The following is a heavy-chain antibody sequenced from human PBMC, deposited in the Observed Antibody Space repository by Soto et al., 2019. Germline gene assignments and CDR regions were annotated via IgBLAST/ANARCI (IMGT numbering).Heavy chain of an antibody. CDR2: INPNSGGT. V-gene: IGHV1-2*04. J-gene: IGHJ6*03. Sequence: ASVKVSCKASGYTFTGYYMHWVRQAPGQGLEWMGWINPNSGGTNYAQKFQGWATMTRDTSISTAYMELSRLRSDDTAVYYCARDGIAVAGTRSRTAVDYYYYMDVWGKGTTVTVSS. CDR1: GYTFTGYY. D-gene: IGHD6-19*01. CDR3: ARDGIAVAGTRSRTAVDYYYYMDV.